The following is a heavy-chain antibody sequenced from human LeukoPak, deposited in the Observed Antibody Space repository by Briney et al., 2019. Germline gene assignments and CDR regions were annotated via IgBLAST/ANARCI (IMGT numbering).Heavy chain of an antibody. V-gene: IGHV4-59*01. D-gene: IGHD3-16*01. Sequence: SETLSLTCTVSGGSISSYYWSWIRQPPGKGLEWIGHIYYSGSTNYNPSLKSRVTISVDTSKNQFSLKLRSVTAADTAVYYCASFRGSSLGGNWFDPWGQGTLVTVSS. CDR2: IYYSGST. CDR3: ASFRGSSLGGNWFDP. J-gene: IGHJ5*02. CDR1: GGSISSYY.